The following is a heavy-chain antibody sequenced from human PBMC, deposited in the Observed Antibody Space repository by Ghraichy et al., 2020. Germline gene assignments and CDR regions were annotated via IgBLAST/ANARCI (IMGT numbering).Heavy chain of an antibody. D-gene: IGHD1-14*01. CDR2: MNTNSGNT. Sequence: ASVKVSCKTSGYTFSSYDITWVRQATGQGLEWMGWMNTNSGNTGYAQMFRGRVTMTSDTSITTAYMELSNLRSDDTAVYYCARAVRNQLLSEYWGQGTVVTAAS. J-gene: IGHJ4*02. CDR3: ARAVRNQLLSEY. CDR1: GYTFSSYD. V-gene: IGHV1-8*01.